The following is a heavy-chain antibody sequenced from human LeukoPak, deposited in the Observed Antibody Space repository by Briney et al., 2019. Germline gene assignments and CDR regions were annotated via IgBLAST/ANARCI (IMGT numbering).Heavy chain of an antibody. Sequence: GGSLRLSCAASGSTFSSYAMTWVRQAPGKGLDWVSAISDSGSATDYADSVKGRFTISRDNSKSTLYLQLNSLRAEDTAVYYCARPVYCSTSGCRDYWGQGTLVTVSS. CDR2: ISDSGSAT. V-gene: IGHV3-23*01. J-gene: IGHJ4*02. CDR1: GSTFSSYA. D-gene: IGHD2-2*01. CDR3: ARPVYCSTSGCRDY.